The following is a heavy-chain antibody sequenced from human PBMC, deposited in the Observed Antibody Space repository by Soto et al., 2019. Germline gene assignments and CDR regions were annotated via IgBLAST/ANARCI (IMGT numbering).Heavy chain of an antibody. CDR2: VYFTGSTSY. CDR3: ATGRVYYGSEY. J-gene: IGHJ4*02. CDR1: ADSIGDYY. V-gene: IGHV4-59*01. D-gene: IGHD3-10*01. Sequence: QVLLQESGPGLVKPSETLSLTCTVPADSIGDYYWSWIRQPPGKGLEWIGYVYFTGSTSYNYNPSLKSRVAISIDTAKKQFSLNLGSVTAADTAIYYCATGRVYYGSEYWGQGTRVTVSS.